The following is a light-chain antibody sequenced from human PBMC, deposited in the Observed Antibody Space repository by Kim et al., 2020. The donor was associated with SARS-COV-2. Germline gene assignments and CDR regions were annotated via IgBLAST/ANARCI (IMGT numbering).Light chain of an antibody. CDR2: RAS. Sequence: SPGESATLSCSASQGLSSSLLAWYQQKRGQAPRLVIYRASSRATDIPHRFSGSGSGTDFTLTISRLEPEDFAMYYCQQYSTSPLTFGGGTKVDIK. CDR3: QQYSTSPLT. J-gene: IGKJ4*01. CDR1: QGLSSSL. V-gene: IGKV3-20*01.